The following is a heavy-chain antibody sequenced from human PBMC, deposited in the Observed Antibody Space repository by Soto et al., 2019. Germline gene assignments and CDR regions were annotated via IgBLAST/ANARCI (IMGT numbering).Heavy chain of an antibody. V-gene: IGHV3-53*02. Sequence: EVQLVETGGGLIQPGGSLRLSCAVSGFTVSSNYMSWVRQAPGKGLEWVSLIYSGGSTNYADYVKGRFTISRDNSKNTLILQMTGLRAEDTAVYYCQARSAKDYGGDGTLVTVSS. CDR3: QARSAKDY. CDR2: IYSGGST. J-gene: IGHJ4*01. CDR1: GFTVSSNY.